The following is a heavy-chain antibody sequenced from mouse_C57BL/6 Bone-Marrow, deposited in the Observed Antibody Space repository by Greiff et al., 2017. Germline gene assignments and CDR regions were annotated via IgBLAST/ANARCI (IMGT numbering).Heavy chain of an antibody. CDR3: ARIVYYGYDPFAY. D-gene: IGHD2-2*01. CDR1: GFSLSTFGLG. J-gene: IGHJ3*01. V-gene: IGHV8-8*01. Sequence: QVTLKVSGPGILQPSPTLSLTCSSSGFSLSTFGLGVGWIRQPSGKGLEWLENICWDDDKYYNPALKSRPTISKDTSKNQVFLKIANVDTADTATYYCARIVYYGYDPFAYWGQGALVTVSA. CDR2: ICWDDDK.